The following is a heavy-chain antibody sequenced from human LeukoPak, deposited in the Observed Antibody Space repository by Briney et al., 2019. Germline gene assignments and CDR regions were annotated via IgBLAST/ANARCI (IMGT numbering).Heavy chain of an antibody. J-gene: IGHJ5*02. D-gene: IGHD6-13*01. Sequence: ASVKVSCEASGYTFTSYGISWVRQAPGQGLEWMGWISAYNGNTNYAQKLQGRVTMTTDTSTSTAYMELRSLRSDDTAVYYCARDRARIAAAGKKFDPWGQGTLVTVSS. V-gene: IGHV1-18*04. CDR3: ARDRARIAAAGKKFDP. CDR2: ISAYNGNT. CDR1: GYTFTSYG.